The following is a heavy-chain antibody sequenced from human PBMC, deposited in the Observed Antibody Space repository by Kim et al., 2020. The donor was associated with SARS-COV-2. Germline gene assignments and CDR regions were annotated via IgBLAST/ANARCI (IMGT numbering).Heavy chain of an antibody. J-gene: IGHJ5*02. CDR3: ARGLRGTMDL. V-gene: IGHV1-69*01. CDR2: TA. D-gene: IGHD5-12*01. Sequence: TANYAQKFQGRVTITADESTSTAYMELSSLRSEDTAVYYCARGLRGTMDLWGQGTLVTVSS.